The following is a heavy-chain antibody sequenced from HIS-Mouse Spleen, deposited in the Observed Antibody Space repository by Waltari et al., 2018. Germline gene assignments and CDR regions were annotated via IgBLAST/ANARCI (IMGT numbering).Heavy chain of an antibody. D-gene: IGHD6-19*01. CDR3: ARIAEGYSSGWYAFDY. J-gene: IGHJ4*02. CDR1: GFSLSTSGMC. CDR2: IDWDDDK. Sequence: QVTLRESGPALVKPTQTLTLTCTFSGFSLSTSGMCVSWIRQPPGKALEWRARIDWDDDKYYSTSLKTRLTISKDTSKNQVVLTMTNMDPVDTATYYCARIAEGYSSGWYAFDYWGQGTLVTVSS. V-gene: IGHV2-70*15.